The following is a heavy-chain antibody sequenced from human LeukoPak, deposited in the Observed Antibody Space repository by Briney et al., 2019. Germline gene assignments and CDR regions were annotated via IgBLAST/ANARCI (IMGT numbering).Heavy chain of an antibody. CDR1: GGSINSSNW. CDR3: ARAEGAASHI. CDR2: IHYSGGA. D-gene: IGHD3-16*01. Sequence: SETLSLTCAVSGGSINSSNWWNWVRQPPGKGLEWIGHIHYSGGADYNPSLKSRVSMSLDTSKNHFSLRLTSVTAADTGVYFCARAEGAASHIWGQGTMVSVSS. J-gene: IGHJ3*02. V-gene: IGHV4-4*02.